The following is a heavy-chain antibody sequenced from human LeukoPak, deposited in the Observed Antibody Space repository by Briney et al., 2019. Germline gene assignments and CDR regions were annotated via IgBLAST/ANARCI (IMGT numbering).Heavy chain of an antibody. Sequence: SETLSLTCTVSGGSISTSNYYWGWIRQPPGKGLEWIGNIFYSGSTYYSPSLRSRVTISLDTSRNQFSLKLSSVTAADTAVYYCARGGSYHLGYWGQGTLVTVSS. J-gene: IGHJ4*02. CDR2: IFYSGST. CDR3: ARGGSYHLGY. CDR1: GGSISTSNYY. D-gene: IGHD1-26*01. V-gene: IGHV4-39*07.